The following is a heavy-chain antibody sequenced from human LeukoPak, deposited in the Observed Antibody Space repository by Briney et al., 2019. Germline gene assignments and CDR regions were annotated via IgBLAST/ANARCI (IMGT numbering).Heavy chain of an antibody. Sequence: ASVKVSCKASGYAFTVRYMHWVRQVPGQGLEWMGFIKPDSGFTNYAEKFQDRVTMSRDTSITTVHMELSSLGSGDTALYYCSTEDKYCKTTTCDDYWGQGTLVTVSS. CDR3: STEDKYCKTTTCDDY. CDR1: GYAFTVRY. J-gene: IGHJ4*02. CDR2: IKPDSGFT. D-gene: IGHD2/OR15-2a*01. V-gene: IGHV1-2*02.